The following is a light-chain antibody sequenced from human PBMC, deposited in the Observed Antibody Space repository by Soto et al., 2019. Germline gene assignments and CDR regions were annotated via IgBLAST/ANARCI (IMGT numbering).Light chain of an antibody. CDR1: SSNIGSNT. V-gene: IGLV1-44*01. Sequence: QSVLTQPPSASGTPGQGVTISCSGSSSNIGSNTVDWYQHLPGTAPKLLIYANSQRPSGVPDRFSGSKSGTSASLAISGLQSEDEADYYCAAWDYSLNGVVFGGGTKVTVL. CDR2: ANS. J-gene: IGLJ2*01. CDR3: AAWDYSLNGVV.